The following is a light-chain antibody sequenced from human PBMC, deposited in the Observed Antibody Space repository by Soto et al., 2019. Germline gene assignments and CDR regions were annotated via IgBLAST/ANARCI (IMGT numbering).Light chain of an antibody. Sequence: DIVMTQSPATLSVSPGERATLSCRASQSVSSNLAWYQQKPGQAPRLLIYGASTRATDIPARFSGSGSGTELTLTIISLQSEDFAFYYCQQYNSWPITFGQGTRLEIK. CDR1: QSVSSN. CDR2: GAS. J-gene: IGKJ5*01. V-gene: IGKV3-15*01. CDR3: QQYNSWPIT.